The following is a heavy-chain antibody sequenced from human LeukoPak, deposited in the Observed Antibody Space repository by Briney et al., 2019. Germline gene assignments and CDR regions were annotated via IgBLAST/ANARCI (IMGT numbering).Heavy chain of an antibody. CDR2: IYTTENT. CDR1: RGSISGYY. D-gene: IGHD3-3*02. V-gene: IGHV4-4*07. CDR3: ARTRCSSISCLAHDAFDI. J-gene: IGHJ3*02. Sequence: SETLSLTCTVSRGSISGYYWSWIRQPAGKEVEWIGRIYTTENTDYNPSLKSRVTMSVDTSRNQFSLKLTSVTAADSAVYYCARTRCSSISCLAHDAFDIWGQGTMVTVSS.